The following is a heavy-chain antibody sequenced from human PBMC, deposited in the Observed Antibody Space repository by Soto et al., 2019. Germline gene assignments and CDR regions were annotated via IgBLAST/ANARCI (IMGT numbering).Heavy chain of an antibody. D-gene: IGHD6-13*01. CDR2: IYPGDSDT. J-gene: IGHJ4*02. Sequence: EVQLVQSGAEVKKPGDSLRISCKGSGYSFTSHWIGWVRQVSGKGLEWMGIIYPGDSDTRYSPSFQGQVTISADKSISTAYLQWSSLKASDTAMYYCARHPGTADTSDLDYWGQGTLVTVSS. CDR1: GYSFTSHW. CDR3: ARHPGTADTSDLDY. V-gene: IGHV5-51*01.